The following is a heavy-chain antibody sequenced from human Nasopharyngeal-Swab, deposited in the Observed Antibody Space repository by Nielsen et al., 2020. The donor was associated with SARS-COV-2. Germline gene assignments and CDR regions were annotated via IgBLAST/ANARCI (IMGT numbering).Heavy chain of an antibody. J-gene: IGHJ6*02. CDR2: IYYSVST. V-gene: IGHV4-39*07. Sequence: SETLSLTCTVSGGSISSSSYYWGWIRQPPGKGLEWIGSIYYSVSTYYNPSLKSRVTISVDTSKNQFSLKLSSVTAADTAVYYCVGSSWYGDYYYYYGRDVWGQGTTVTVSS. D-gene: IGHD6-13*01. CDR1: GGSISSSSYY. CDR3: VGSSWYGDYYYYYGRDV.